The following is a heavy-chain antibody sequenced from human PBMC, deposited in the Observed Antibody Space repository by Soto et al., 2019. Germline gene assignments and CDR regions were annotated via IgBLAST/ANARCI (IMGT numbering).Heavy chain of an antibody. D-gene: IGHD3-22*01. CDR1: GFTVSSHY. CDR2: IYSGGST. V-gene: IGHV3-53*01. CDR3: ARASPYYYDSSGSPEDFDY. J-gene: IGHJ4*02. Sequence: EVQLVESGGGLIQPGGSLRLSCAASGFTVSSHYMSWVRQAPGKGLEWVSVIYSGGSTYYADSVKGRFTISRDNSKNTLYLQMNSLRAEDTAVYYCARASPYYYDSSGSPEDFDYWGQGTLVTVSS.